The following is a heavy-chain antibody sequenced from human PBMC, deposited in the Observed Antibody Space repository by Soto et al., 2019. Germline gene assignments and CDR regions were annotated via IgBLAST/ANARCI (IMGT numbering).Heavy chain of an antibody. Sequence: GGSLRLSCAASGFTFSSYGMHWVRLAPGKGLEWVAVISYDGSNKYYADSVKGRFTISRDNSKNTLYLQMNSLRAEDTAVYYCAKDFKLDYHYYYVMDFWGQGTTDTVSS. CDR3: AKDFKLDYHYYYVMDF. CDR1: GFTFSSYG. D-gene: IGHD3-3*01. J-gene: IGHJ6*02. CDR2: ISYDGSNK. V-gene: IGHV3-30*18.